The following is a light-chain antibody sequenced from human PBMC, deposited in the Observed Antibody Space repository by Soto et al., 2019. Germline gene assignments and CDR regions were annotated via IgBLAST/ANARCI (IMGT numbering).Light chain of an antibody. J-gene: IGKJ1*01. Sequence: DIQMTQSPSSLSASVGDSVTITCRASQSISTYLNWYQQKPGKAPKLLIYAASSLQSGVPSRFTGIGSGTDFTLTSSSLQPEDFASYHCEQTYSTPWTFGQGTKVEIK. CDR2: AAS. CDR3: EQTYSTPWT. V-gene: IGKV1-39*01. CDR1: QSISTY.